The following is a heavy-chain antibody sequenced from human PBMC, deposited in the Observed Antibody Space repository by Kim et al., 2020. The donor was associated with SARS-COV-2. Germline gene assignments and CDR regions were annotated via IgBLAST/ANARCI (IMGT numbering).Heavy chain of an antibody. V-gene: IGHV1-69*13. CDR2: IIPIFGTA. CDR3: ARYVPTYDSSGYYYGNYYYGMDV. D-gene: IGHD3-22*01. CDR1: GGTFSSYA. Sequence: SVKVSCKASGGTFSSYAISWVRQAPGQGLEWMGGIIPIFGTANYAQKFQGRVTITADESTSTAYMELSSLRSEDTAVYYCARYVPTYDSSGYYYGNYYYGMDVWGQGTTVTVSS. J-gene: IGHJ6*02.